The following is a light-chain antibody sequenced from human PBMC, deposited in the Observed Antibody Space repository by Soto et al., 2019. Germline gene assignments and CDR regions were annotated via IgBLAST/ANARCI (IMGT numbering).Light chain of an antibody. V-gene: IGKV1-5*01. CDR3: QHYNSYYT. CDR2: DAS. J-gene: IGKJ2*01. CDR1: QSISSW. Sequence: DIQMTQSPSTLSASVGDRVTITCLASQSISSWLAWYQQKPGKAPKILIYDASSLESGVPSRFSGSGYETEFTLTISSLQPDDFATYYCQHYNSYYTFGKGTKVDIQ.